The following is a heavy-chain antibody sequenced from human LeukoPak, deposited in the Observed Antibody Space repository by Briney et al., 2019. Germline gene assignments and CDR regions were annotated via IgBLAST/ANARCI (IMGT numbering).Heavy chain of an antibody. CDR2: ITYDGSNE. V-gene: IGHV3-30-3*01. D-gene: IGHD5-12*01. J-gene: IGHJ5*02. CDR3: AREGDSGHDPSNWFDP. CDR1: GFTFSSYG. Sequence: PGRSLRLSCAASGFTFSSYGMNWVRQAPGKGLEWVAVITYDGSNEYYADFVKGRFTISRDNSKNTLYLQMNSLRVEDTAVYCCAREGDSGHDPSNWFDPWGQGTLVTVSS.